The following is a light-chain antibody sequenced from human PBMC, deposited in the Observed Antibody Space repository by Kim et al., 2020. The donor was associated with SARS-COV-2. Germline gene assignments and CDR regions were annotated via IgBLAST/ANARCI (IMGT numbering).Light chain of an antibody. Sequence: ASVGDRVTITCQSSQDISNYLNWYQQNPGKAPKLLIYDASNLETGVPSRFSGSGSGTDFTFTISSLQPEDIATYYCQQYDNLPITFGQGTRLEIK. CDR3: QQYDNLPIT. CDR1: QDISNY. CDR2: DAS. J-gene: IGKJ5*01. V-gene: IGKV1-33*01.